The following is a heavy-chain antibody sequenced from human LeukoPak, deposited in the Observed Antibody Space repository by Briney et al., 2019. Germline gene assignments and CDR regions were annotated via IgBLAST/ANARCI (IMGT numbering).Heavy chain of an antibody. CDR2: ISAYNGNT. D-gene: IGHD3-10*01. V-gene: IGHV1-18*04. CDR3: ARETYYYGSGSYNFDY. Sequence: GASVKVSCKASGYTFTSYGISWVRQAPGQGLEWMGWISAYNGNTNYAQKLQGRVTMTTDTSTSTAYMELRSLRSNDTAVYYCARETYYYGSGSYNFDYWGQGTLVTVSS. J-gene: IGHJ4*02. CDR1: GYTFTSYG.